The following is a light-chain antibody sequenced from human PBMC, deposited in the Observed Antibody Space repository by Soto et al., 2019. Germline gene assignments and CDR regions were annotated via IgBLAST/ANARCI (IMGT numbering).Light chain of an antibody. Sequence: IQLTQSPSSLSASVGDRVTITCRASHGISSYLAWYQQKPGKAPKLLIYAASTLQSGVPSRFSGSGSGTDFTLTISCLQPEDFATYYCQQYNTYPWTFGQGTKVDIK. CDR1: HGISSY. CDR3: QQYNTYPWT. J-gene: IGKJ1*01. V-gene: IGKV1-9*01. CDR2: AAS.